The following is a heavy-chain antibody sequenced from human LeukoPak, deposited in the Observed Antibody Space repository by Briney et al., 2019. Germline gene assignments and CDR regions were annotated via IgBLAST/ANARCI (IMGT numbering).Heavy chain of an antibody. D-gene: IGHD5-12*01. CDR2: IDGDGSST. Sequence: GGSLRLSWAASGXTFSSYWMQWVRQAPGKGLVWVSRIDGDGSSTNYADSVKGRFTISRDNATNTLYLQMNSLRAEDTAVYYCARGYSGYFYYWGQGTLVTVSS. V-gene: IGHV3-74*01. CDR3: ARGYSGYFYY. J-gene: IGHJ4*02. CDR1: GXTFSSYW.